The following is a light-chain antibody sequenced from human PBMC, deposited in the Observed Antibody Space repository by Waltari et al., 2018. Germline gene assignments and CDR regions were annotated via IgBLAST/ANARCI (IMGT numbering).Light chain of an antibody. CDR1: QSVSSY. CDR3: YQHSSGYS. CDR2: SAS. J-gene: IGKJ2*03. Sequence: VILTQSPATLSLSPGERATLSCRASQSVSSYLAWYQQKPGQAPRLLIHSASSRAPGIPDRFSGSGAGTEFTLTISSLEPEDVGVYHCYQHSSGYSFGQGTKVEIK. V-gene: IGKV3D-11*02.